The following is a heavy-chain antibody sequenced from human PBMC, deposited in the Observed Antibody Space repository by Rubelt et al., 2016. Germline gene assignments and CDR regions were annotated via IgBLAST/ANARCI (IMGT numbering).Heavy chain of an antibody. CDR1: GGSISSGGYS. Sequence: QLQLQESGSGLVKPSQTLSLTCAVSGGSISSGGYSWSWIRQPPGKGLEWIGYIYHSGSTSYDPSVKGRRTISVDRSKNQFSLKLSSVTAADTALYYCARGLYSSSWYDYWGQGTLVTVSS. CDR3: ARGLYSSSWYDY. J-gene: IGHJ4*02. CDR2: IYHSGST. D-gene: IGHD6-13*01. V-gene: IGHV4-30-2*01.